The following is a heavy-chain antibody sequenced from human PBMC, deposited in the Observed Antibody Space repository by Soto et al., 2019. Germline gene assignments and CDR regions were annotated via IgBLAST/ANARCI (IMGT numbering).Heavy chain of an antibody. V-gene: IGHV3-7*01. CDR3: ARGSRYCSSTSCYTFDY. CDR2: IKQGGSEK. Sequence: PGGSLRLSCAASGFTFSSYWMSWVRQAPGKGLEWVANIKQGGSEKYYVDSVKGRFTISRDNAKNSLYLQMNSLRAEDTAVYYCARGSRYCSSTSCYTFDYWGQGTLVTVSS. D-gene: IGHD2-2*02. J-gene: IGHJ4*02. CDR1: GFTFSSYW.